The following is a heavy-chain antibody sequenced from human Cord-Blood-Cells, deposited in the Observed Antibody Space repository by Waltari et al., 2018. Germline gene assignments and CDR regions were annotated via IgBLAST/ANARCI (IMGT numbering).Heavy chain of an antibody. CDR3: AREGAGTHAFDI. V-gene: IGHV1-69*01. CDR2: IIPIFGTA. Sequence: QVQLVQSGAEVKKPGSSVKVSCQASGGTFSSYAISWVRQAPGQGLEWMGGIIPIFGTANYARKCQGRVTITADESTSTAYMELSSLRSEDTAVYYCAREGAGTHAFDIWGQGTWSPSLQ. D-gene: IGHD1-1*01. J-gene: IGHJ3*02. CDR1: GGTFSSYA.